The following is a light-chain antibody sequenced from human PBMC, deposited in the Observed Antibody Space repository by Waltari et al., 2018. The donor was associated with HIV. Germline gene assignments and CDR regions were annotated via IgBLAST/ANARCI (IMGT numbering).Light chain of an antibody. Sequence: QSALTQPASVSGSPGQSITISCTGTNSDLGAYNYVSWYQQHPGKAPKPLIYEVSNRPSGVSNRFSGSKSGTTASLTISGLQAEDEADYYCSSYTGTSTLYVFGPGTKVTVL. CDR2: EVS. V-gene: IGLV2-14*01. CDR1: NSDLGAYNY. CDR3: SSYTGTSTLYV. J-gene: IGLJ1*01.